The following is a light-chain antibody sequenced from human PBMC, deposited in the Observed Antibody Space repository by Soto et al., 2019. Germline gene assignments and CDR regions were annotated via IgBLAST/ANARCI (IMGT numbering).Light chain of an antibody. CDR1: QTIAMY. Sequence: DIQMTQSPSSLSASVGDRVTITCRASQTIAMYVNWFQQKPGKAPKPRIYTTSSLQSGVPPRFSGSGSETDFNLTISRLQPEDSATYYYQQSFTPTYHFGQGTKLEIK. J-gene: IGKJ2*01. CDR3: QQSFTPTYH. V-gene: IGKV1-39*01. CDR2: TTS.